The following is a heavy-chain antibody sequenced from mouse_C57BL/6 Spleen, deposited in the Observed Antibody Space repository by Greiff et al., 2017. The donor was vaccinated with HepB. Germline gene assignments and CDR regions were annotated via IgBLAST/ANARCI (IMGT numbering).Heavy chain of an antibody. D-gene: IGHD1-1*01. J-gene: IGHJ4*01. CDR3: AKFITTAYYAMDY. V-gene: IGHV1-42*01. CDR2: INPSTGGT. CDR1: GYSFTGYY. Sequence: VHVKQSGPELVKPGASVKISCKASGYSFTGYYMNWVKQSPEKSLEWIGEINPSTGGTTYNQKFKAKATLTVDKSSSTAYMQLKSLTSEDSAVYYCAKFITTAYYAMDYWGQGTSVTVSS.